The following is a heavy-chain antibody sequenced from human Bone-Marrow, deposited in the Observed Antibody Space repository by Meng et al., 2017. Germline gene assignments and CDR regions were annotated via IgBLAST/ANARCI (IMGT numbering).Heavy chain of an antibody. CDR2: IYPGDSDT. CDR3: ARCPGYCSGGSCYFNWFDP. Sequence: KVSCKGSGYSFTSYWIGWVRQMPGKGLEWMGIIYPGDSDTRYSPSFQGQVTISADKSISTAYLQWSSLKASDTAMYYCARCPGYCSGGSCYFNWFDPWGQGTLVTVSS. J-gene: IGHJ5*02. CDR1: GYSFTSYW. V-gene: IGHV5-51*01. D-gene: IGHD2-15*01.